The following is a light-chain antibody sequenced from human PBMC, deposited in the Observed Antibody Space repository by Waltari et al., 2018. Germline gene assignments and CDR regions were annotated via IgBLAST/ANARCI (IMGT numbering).Light chain of an antibody. CDR1: QSVSSN. CDR3: QQYNNWPRT. V-gene: IGKV3-15*01. CDR2: GAS. Sequence: EIVMTHSPAPLSVSPGERAPLSCRASQSVSSNLGWYQQKPGQAPRLLIYGASTRATGIPVRFSGSGSGTEFTLTISSLQSEDFAVYYCQQYNNWPRTFGQGTKVEVK. J-gene: IGKJ1*01.